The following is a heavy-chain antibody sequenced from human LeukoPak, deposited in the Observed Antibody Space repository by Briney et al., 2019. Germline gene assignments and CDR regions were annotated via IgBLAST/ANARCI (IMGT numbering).Heavy chain of an antibody. Sequence: GGSLRLSCAASGFTFRSYSMNWVRQAPGKGLEWVSYITTSGNTIHYADSVKGRFTISRYNAKNSLYLQMNSLRAEDSAVYYCVRVYRGNQYGTDYWGQGTLVTVSS. CDR1: GFTFRSYS. V-gene: IGHV3-48*04. CDR2: ITTSGNTI. D-gene: IGHD1-26*01. J-gene: IGHJ4*02. CDR3: VRVYRGNQYGTDY.